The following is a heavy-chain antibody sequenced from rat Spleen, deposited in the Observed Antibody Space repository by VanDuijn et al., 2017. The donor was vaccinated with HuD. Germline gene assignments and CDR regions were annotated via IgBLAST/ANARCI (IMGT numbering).Heavy chain of an antibody. J-gene: IGHJ2*01. CDR3: IRSHDTYYFDY. CDR2: IWGDGDT. CDR1: GFSLISYA. V-gene: IGHV2-63*01. Sequence: QVQLKESGPGLVQSSQTLSLTCTVSGFSLISYAVNWVRQPPGKGLEWMGGIWGDGDTAYNSALKSRLSISRDTSKNQVFLKMNSLQTDDTGTYYCIRSHDTYYFDYWGQGVMVTVSS. D-gene: IGHD2-1*01.